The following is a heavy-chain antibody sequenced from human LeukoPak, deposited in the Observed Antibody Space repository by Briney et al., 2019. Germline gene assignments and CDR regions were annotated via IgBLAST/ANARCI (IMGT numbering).Heavy chain of an antibody. CDR2: ISGGDGGT. CDR1: GFTFSTYA. J-gene: IGHJ4*02. CDR3: ASGIIAPPDY. V-gene: IGHV3-23*01. D-gene: IGHD3-10*01. Sequence: GGSLRLSCEVFGFTFSTYAMTWVRQAPGRGLEWVSTISGGDGGTYYADSVKGRFTVSRDASKNTLYLQMNSLKAEDTALYYCASGIIAPPDYWGQGTLVTVSS.